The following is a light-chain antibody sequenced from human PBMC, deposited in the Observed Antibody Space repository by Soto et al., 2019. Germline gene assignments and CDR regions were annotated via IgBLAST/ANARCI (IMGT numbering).Light chain of an antibody. J-gene: IGLJ2*01. CDR3: QTWGTGIVA. Sequence: QSVLTQSASASASLGASVKLTCTLSSGHSSHAIAWHQQQPEKGPRYLMNLNSDGSHTKGDGIPDRFSGSSSGAERYLTISSLQSEDEADYYCQTWGTGIVAFGGGTKLTVL. V-gene: IGLV4-69*01. CDR2: LNSDGSH. CDR1: SGHSSHA.